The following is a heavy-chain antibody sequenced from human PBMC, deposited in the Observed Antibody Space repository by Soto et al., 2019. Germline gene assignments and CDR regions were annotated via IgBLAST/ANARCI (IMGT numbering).Heavy chain of an antibody. D-gene: IGHD1-26*01. CDR3: AREFRTSGSRDAFDL. J-gene: IGHJ3*01. V-gene: IGHV3-66*01. CDR2: IYSGGST. CDR1: GFTVSSNY. Sequence: GGSLRLSCAASGFTVSSNYMSWVRQAPGKGLEWVSVIYSGGSTYYADSVKGRFIISRDNSKNTLDLQMNSLRAEDTAVYYCAREFRTSGSRDAFDLWGQGTMVTVSS.